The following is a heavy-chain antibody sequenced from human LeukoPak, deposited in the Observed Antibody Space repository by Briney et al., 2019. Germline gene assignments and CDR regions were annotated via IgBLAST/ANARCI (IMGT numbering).Heavy chain of an antibody. CDR2: ISAYNGNT. Sequence: ASVKVSCKASGYTFTSYGISWVRQAPGQGLEWMGWISAYNGNTNYAQKLQGRVTMTTDTSTSTAYMELRSLRSDDTAAYYCAGDRGEAYCTNGVCYAGLGMDVWGQGTTVTVPS. D-gene: IGHD2-8*01. CDR3: AGDRGEAYCTNGVCYAGLGMDV. J-gene: IGHJ6*02. CDR1: GYTFTSYG. V-gene: IGHV1-18*01.